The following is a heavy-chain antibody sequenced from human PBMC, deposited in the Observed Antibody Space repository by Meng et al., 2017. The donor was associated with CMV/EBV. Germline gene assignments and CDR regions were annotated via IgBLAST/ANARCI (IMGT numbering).Heavy chain of an antibody. D-gene: IGHD3-10*01. J-gene: IGHJ5*02. V-gene: IGHV4-34*01. Sequence: SETLSLTCAVYGGSFSGYYWSWIRQPPGKGLEWIGEINHSGSTNYNPSLKSRVTISVDTSKNQFSLKLSSVTAADTAVYYCARGQGWVRGVGAKRLRPNWFDPWGQGTLVTVSS. CDR3: ARGQGWVRGVGAKRLRPNWFDP. CDR1: GGSFSGYY. CDR2: INHSGST.